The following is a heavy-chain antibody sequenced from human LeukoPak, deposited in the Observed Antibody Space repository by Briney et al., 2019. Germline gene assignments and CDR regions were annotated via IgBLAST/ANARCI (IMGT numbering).Heavy chain of an antibody. D-gene: IGHD2-15*01. CDR3: AKDAQGYCSGGSCYPLDY. CDR2: ISGSGGST. J-gene: IGHJ4*02. V-gene: IGHV3-23*01. Sequence: GGSLRLSCAASGFTLSSYAMSWVRQAPGNGLAWVSAISGSGGSTYYADSVKGRFTISRDNSKNTLYLQMNSPRAEDTAVYYCAKDAQGYCSGGSCYPLDYWGQGTLVTVFS. CDR1: GFTLSSYA.